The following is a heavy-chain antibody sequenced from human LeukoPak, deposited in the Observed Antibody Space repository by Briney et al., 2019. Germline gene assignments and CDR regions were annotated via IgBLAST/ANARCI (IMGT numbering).Heavy chain of an antibody. D-gene: IGHD2-2*01. J-gene: IGHJ3*01. Sequence: SETLSLTCTVSGRSISSGSYYWSWIRQPAGNGLEWIGRIYTRGGTNYNPSLKSRVTISVDTSKKQFSLKLSSVTAADTAVYYSARDSIHYAHTYGGQGTMVTVSS. V-gene: IGHV4-61*02. CDR3: ARDSIHYAHTY. CDR2: IYTRGGT. CDR1: GRSISSGSYY.